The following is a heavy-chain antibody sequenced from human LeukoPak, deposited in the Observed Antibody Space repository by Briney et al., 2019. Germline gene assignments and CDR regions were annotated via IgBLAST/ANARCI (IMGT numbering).Heavy chain of an antibody. J-gene: IGHJ4*02. D-gene: IGHD6-6*01. CDR1: GYSISSGYY. Sequence: SETLSLTCAVSGYSISSGYYWGWIRQPPGKGLEWIGSIYHSGSTYYNPSLKSRVTISVDTSKNQFSLKLSSVTAADTAVYYSARHFAPEPEYSSSSPLDYWGQGTLVTVSS. CDR3: ARHFAPEPEYSSSSPLDY. V-gene: IGHV4-38-2*01. CDR2: IYHSGST.